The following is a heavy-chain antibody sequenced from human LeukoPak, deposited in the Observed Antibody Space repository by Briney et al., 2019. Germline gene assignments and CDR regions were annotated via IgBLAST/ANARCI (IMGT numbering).Heavy chain of an antibody. CDR2: IGSSSSYI. Sequence: GGSLRLSCAASGFTFSSYSMNWVRQAPGKGLEWVSSIGSSSSYIYYADSVKGRFTISRDNAKNSLYLQMNSLRAEDTAVYYCARDRTGYSSSWYYAYYGMDVWGQGTTVTVSS. D-gene: IGHD6-13*01. CDR1: GFTFSSYS. CDR3: ARDRTGYSSSWYYAYYGMDV. V-gene: IGHV3-21*01. J-gene: IGHJ6*02.